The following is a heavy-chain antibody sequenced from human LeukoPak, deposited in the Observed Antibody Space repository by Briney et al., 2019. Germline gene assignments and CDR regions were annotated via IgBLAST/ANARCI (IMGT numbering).Heavy chain of an antibody. D-gene: IGHD4-23*01. V-gene: IGHV3-23*01. CDR3: AKFIGYDGNSNIDY. J-gene: IGHJ4*02. CDR1: GFTFNSYA. Sequence: GGSLRLSCAASGFTFNSYATSWVRQAPGKGLEWVPAISGSGSSTYYADSVKGRFTISRDNSKNTLDLQMNSLRAEDTAVYYCAKFIGYDGNSNIDYWGQGTLVTVSS. CDR2: ISGSGSST.